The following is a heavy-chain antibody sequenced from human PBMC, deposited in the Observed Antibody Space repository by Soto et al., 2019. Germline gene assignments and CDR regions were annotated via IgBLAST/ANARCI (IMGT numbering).Heavy chain of an antibody. D-gene: IGHD6-19*01. CDR3: ARPRIAVAGTYYFDY. CDR2: IYPGDSDT. J-gene: IGHJ4*02. CDR1: GYSFTSYW. Sequence: PGESLKISCKGSGYSFTSYWIGWVRQMPGKGLEWMGIIYPGDSDTRYSPSFQGQVTISADKSISTAYLQWSSLKASDTAMYYCARPRIAVAGTYYFDYWGQGTLVTV. V-gene: IGHV5-51*01.